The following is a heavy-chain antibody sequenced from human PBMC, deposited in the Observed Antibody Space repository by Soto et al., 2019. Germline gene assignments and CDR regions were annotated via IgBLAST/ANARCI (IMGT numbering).Heavy chain of an antibody. Sequence: VASVKVSCKASGYTFTSYYMHWVRQAPGQGLEWMGIINPSGGSTSYAQKFQGRVTMTRDTSTSTVYMELRSLRSEDTAVYYCAREEGVGVVVVAARSEYFQHWGQGTLVNVSS. J-gene: IGHJ1*01. CDR2: INPSGGST. V-gene: IGHV1-46*01. CDR3: AREEGVGVVVVAARSEYFQH. CDR1: GYTFTSYY. D-gene: IGHD2-15*01.